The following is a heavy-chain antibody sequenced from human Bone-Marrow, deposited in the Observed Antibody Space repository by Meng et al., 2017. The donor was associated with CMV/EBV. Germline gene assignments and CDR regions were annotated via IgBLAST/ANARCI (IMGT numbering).Heavy chain of an antibody. D-gene: IGHD3-16*01. CDR2: SNAYNGNT. V-gene: IGHV1-18*01. J-gene: IGHJ5*02. CDR3: ARDGLGWFDP. Sequence: QVQRVQSGPELHKPGVTVKVSCKAAGYTITRYGITWLRHAPGQGLHWMAWSNAYNGNTTYAQKFQVRVTMTTDTSTSTAYMELRSLRSDDTAAYYCARDGLGWFDPWGQGTLVTVSS. CDR1: GYTITRYG.